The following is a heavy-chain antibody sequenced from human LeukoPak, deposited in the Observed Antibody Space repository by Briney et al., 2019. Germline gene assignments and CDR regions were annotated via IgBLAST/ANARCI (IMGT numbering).Heavy chain of an antibody. D-gene: IGHD3/OR15-3a*01. CDR1: GGSISSSSYY. CDR3: ARWTRDRDYFDY. J-gene: IGHJ4*02. Sequence: SPSETLSLTCTVSGGSISSSSYYWGWIRQPPGKGLEWIGSIYYSGSTHYNPSLKSRVTISVDTSKNQFSLKLSSVTAADTAVYYCARWTRDRDYFDYWGQGTLVTVSS. V-gene: IGHV4-39*07. CDR2: IYYSGST.